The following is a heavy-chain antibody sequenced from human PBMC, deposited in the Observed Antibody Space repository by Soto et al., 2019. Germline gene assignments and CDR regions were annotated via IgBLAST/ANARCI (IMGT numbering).Heavy chain of an antibody. V-gene: IGHV3-33*01. CDR2: IWYDGSNE. Sequence: QSGGSLRLSCAASGFTFSSYSMHWIRQAPGKGLEWVAVIWYDGSNEYFADSVRGRFTISRDNTKNILYLHMDSLRLEDTAVYYCARDWTHDYWGQGTLVTVSS. D-gene: IGHD3-3*01. CDR1: GFTFSSYS. CDR3: ARDWTHDY. J-gene: IGHJ4*02.